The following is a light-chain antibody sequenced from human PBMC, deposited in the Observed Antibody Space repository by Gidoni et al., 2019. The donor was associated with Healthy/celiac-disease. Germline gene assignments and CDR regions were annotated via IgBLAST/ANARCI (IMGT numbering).Light chain of an antibody. V-gene: IGKV3-15*01. CDR1: QSVSSN. CDR2: DAS. CDR3: QQYYNWPLT. Sequence: EIVMTQSPATLSVSPGERATLSCRASQSVSSNLAWYQQKPGQAPRLLIYDASTRATGIPARISGSGSGTEYTLTISSLQSEDFAVYYCQQYYNWPLTFGGGTKVEIK. J-gene: IGKJ4*01.